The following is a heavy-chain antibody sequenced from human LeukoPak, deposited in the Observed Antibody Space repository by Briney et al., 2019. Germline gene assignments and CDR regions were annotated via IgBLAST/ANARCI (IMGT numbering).Heavy chain of an antibody. CDR3: ANLNYYDSSMED. V-gene: IGHV3-23*01. D-gene: IGHD3-22*01. CDR1: GFTFSSYA. J-gene: IGHJ4*02. CDR2: MCGSGGST. Sequence: GGTLRLSCAASGFTFSSYAMSCVRQAPGKGLEWVSAMCGSGGSTYYADSVKGRFTISRDNSKNTLYLQMNSLRAEDTAVYYCANLNYYDSSMEDWGQGTLVTVSS.